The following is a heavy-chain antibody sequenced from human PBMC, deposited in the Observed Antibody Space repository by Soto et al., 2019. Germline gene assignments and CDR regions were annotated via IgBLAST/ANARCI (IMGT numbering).Heavy chain of an antibody. CDR2: IYHSGST. V-gene: IGHV4-30-4*01. CDR1: GGSISSGDYY. CDR3: ARVRYCSGGSCYFIRIDYGMDV. Sequence: PSETLSLTCTVSGGSISSGDYYWSWIRQPPGKGLEWIGYIYHSGSTYYNPSLKSRVTISVDTSKNQFSLKLSSVTAADTAVYYRARVRYCSGGSCYFIRIDYGMDVWGQGTTVTVSS. J-gene: IGHJ6*02. D-gene: IGHD2-15*01.